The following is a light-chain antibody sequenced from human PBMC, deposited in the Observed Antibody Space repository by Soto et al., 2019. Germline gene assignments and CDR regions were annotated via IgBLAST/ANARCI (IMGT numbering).Light chain of an antibody. CDR1: ESLLYTNGNNY. J-gene: IGKJ1*01. CDR2: FGS. V-gene: IGKV2-28*01. Sequence: DIVMTQSPLSLRVTPGEPASISCRSSESLLYTNGNNYLDWYLQKPGQSPQLLIYFGSTRASGVPDRFSGSGSDTDFTLTISRVEAEDVGVYYCMQALQTRWTFGQGPKVEIK. CDR3: MQALQTRWT.